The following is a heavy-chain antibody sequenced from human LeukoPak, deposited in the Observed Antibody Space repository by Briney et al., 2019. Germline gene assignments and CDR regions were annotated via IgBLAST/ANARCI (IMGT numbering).Heavy chain of an antibody. Sequence: SETLSLTCTVSGDFITAYYWSWIRQPPGKGLEWIGEINHSGSTNYNPSLKSRVTISVDTSKNQFSLKLSSVTAADTAVYYCASRGYWGQGTLVTVSS. J-gene: IGHJ4*02. CDR3: ASRGY. V-gene: IGHV4-34*01. D-gene: IGHD5-24*01. CDR1: GDFITAYY. CDR2: INHSGST.